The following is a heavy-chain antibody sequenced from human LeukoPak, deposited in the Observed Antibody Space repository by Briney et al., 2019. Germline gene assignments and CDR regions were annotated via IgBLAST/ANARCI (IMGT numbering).Heavy chain of an antibody. CDR3: AYYGLIEPCTYFLAYEY. CDR1: GYTFTDYY. CDR2: INPNSGAT. D-gene: IGHD3-3*01. Sequence: ASVKVSCKASGYTFTDYYIYWVRQAPGHGLEWMGWINPNSGATDSAEKFQGRVTMTRDTSISTAYMGLSRLTSDDTAVYYAAYYGLIEPCTYFLAYEYWGQGTLVTVSS. J-gene: IGHJ4*02. V-gene: IGHV1-2*02.